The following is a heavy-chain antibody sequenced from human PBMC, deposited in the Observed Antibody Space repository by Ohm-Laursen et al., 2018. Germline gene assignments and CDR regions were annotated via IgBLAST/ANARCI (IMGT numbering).Heavy chain of an antibody. CDR1: GYTFTGFY. J-gene: IGHJ4*02. V-gene: IGHV1-2*02. CDR3: ARLNSMIDLGDY. D-gene: IGHD3-22*01. Sequence: ASLKASCKASGYTFTGFYMHWVRQAPGQGLEWMGWINPNSGGTNYAQKFQGRVTMTRDTSISTAYMELSRLRSDDTAVYYCARLNSMIDLGDYWGQGTLVTVSS. CDR2: INPNSGGT.